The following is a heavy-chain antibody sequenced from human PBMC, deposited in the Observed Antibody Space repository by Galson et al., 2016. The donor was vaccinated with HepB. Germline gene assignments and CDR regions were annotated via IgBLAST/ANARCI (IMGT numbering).Heavy chain of an antibody. CDR1: GFTLSTYS. D-gene: IGHD3-16*01. V-gene: IGHV3-48*02. Sequence: SLRLSCAASGFTLSTYSMNWFRQAPGKGLAWVSYMSSSGTSVYYTDSVKGRFTISRDNAKNSLYLQMNSLRDEDTAVYYCASPFDPERGRYVLWGQGTLGTVSS. J-gene: IGHJ5*02. CDR3: ASPFDPERGRYVL. CDR2: MSSSGTSV.